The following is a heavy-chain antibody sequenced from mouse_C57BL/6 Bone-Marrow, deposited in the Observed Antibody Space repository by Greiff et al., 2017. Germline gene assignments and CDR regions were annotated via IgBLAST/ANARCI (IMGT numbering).Heavy chain of an antibody. V-gene: IGHV5-6*01. CDR2: ISSGGNYT. J-gene: IGHJ4*01. CDR1: GFTFSSYG. CDR3: ARHDLYCAMDY. Sequence: EVQLVESGGDLVKPGGSLKLSCAASGFTFSSYGMSWVRQTPDKRLEWVANISSGGNYTYYPDSVKGRFTISRDNAKNTLYLQLSSLRSEDTAMYYCARHDLYCAMDYWGQGTSVTVSS.